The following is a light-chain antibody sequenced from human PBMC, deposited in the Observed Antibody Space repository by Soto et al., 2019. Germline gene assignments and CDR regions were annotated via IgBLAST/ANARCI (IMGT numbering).Light chain of an antibody. CDR1: SSNIGSNT. CDR3: AAWDDSLIYV. CDR2: SNN. J-gene: IGLJ1*01. V-gene: IGLV1-44*01. Sequence: QSVLTQPPSASGTPGQRVTISCSGSSSNIGSNTVNWYQQLPGTAPKLLIYSNNQRPSGVPDRFSVSKSGTSASLAISGLQSEDEADYYCAAWDDSLIYVFGTGTKVTVL.